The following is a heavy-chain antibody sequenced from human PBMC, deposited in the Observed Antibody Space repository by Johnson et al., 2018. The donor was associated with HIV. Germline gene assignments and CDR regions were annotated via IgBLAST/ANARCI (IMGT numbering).Heavy chain of an antibody. V-gene: IGHV3-20*04. J-gene: IGHJ3*02. CDR3: ARDQYSTSDDDAFDI. CDR1: GFTFDDYG. CDR2: INWNGAIT. D-gene: IGHD6-6*01. Sequence: VQLVESEGGVVQPGGSQRLSCAASGFTFDDYGMTWVRQAPGKGLEWVSRINWNGAITAYADSVKGRFTISRDNAKNSLYLQMNSLRAEDTALYYCARDQYSTSDDDAFDIWGQGTMVTVSS.